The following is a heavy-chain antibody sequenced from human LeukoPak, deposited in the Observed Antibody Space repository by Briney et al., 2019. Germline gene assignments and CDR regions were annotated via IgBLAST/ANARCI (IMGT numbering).Heavy chain of an antibody. V-gene: IGHV3-30*18. D-gene: IGHD3-16*01. J-gene: IGHJ4*02. CDR2: ISYDGSNK. CDR3: AKDGGPPDIKFEY. Sequence: GGSLRLSCAASGFTFSSYGMHWVRQAPGKGLEGVAVISYDGSNKYYADPVKGRLTIPRDNYKNTLYLQMNSLRAEDTAVYYCAKDGGPPDIKFEYWGQGTLVTVSS. CDR1: GFTFSSYG.